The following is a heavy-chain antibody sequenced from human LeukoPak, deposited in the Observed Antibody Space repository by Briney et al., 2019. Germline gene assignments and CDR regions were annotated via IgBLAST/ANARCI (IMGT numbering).Heavy chain of an antibody. J-gene: IGHJ3*02. CDR3: AKDYLNYYDSSAFDT. CDR1: GFTFSSYA. V-gene: IGHV3-23*01. CDR2: ISGSGGST. D-gene: IGHD3-22*01. Sequence: GGSLRLSCAASGFTFSSYAMSWVRQAPGKGLEWVSAISGSGGSTYYADSVKGRFTISRDNSKNTLYLQMNSLRAEDTAVYYCAKDYLNYYDSSAFDTWGQGTMVTVSS.